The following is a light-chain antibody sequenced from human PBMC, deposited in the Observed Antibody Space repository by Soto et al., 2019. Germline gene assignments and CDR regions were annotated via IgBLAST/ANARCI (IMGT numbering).Light chain of an antibody. V-gene: IGKV3-11*01. CDR1: QSVNTY. J-gene: IGKJ4*01. Sequence: EIVLTQSPATLSLSPGERATLSCRASQSVNTYLAWYQQKPGQAPSLLIYDASSRATGVPARFSGSGSGTDFTLTISSLEPEDFAVYYCQPRSNWPLTFGGGTKVEIK. CDR2: DAS. CDR3: QPRSNWPLT.